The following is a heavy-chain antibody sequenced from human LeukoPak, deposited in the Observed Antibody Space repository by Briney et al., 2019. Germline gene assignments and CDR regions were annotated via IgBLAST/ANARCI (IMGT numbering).Heavy chain of an antibody. CDR3: ARDTMVRGVMVDFDY. CDR2: IGSSSSYI. Sequence: GGSLRLSCAGSGFTFSTSDMVWARQAPGKGLEWVSSIGSSSSYIYYADSVKGRFTISRDNAKNSLYLQMNSLRAEDTAVYYCARDTMVRGVMVDFDYWGQGTLVTVSS. V-gene: IGHV3-21*01. CDR1: GFTFSTSD. J-gene: IGHJ4*02. D-gene: IGHD3-10*01.